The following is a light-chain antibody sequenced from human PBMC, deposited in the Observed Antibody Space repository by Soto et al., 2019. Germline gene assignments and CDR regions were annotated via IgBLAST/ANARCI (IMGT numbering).Light chain of an antibody. CDR3: QQDNAWPPLIT. CDR1: QNVRNS. Sequence: VLTQSPATLSLSPGERATLSCRASQNVRNSLAWFQQRPGQAPRLLIYGASTRATGVPARFSGGGSGTEFTPTISGLRSEDSATYYCQQDNAWPPLITFGPGTKVDLK. CDR2: GAS. J-gene: IGKJ3*01. V-gene: IGKV3-15*01.